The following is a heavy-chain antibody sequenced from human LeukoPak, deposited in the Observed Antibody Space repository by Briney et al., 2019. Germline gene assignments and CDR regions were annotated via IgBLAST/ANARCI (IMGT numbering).Heavy chain of an antibody. J-gene: IGHJ4*02. CDR3: ARSSGYFLFDY. V-gene: IGHV3-74*01. CDR1: GFTFSSYW. D-gene: IGHD3-22*01. Sequence: GGSLRLSCAASGFTFSSYWMHWVRQAPGKGLVWVAGIKSDGSIIYYADSVKGRFTVSRDNAKNTLYLQMNSLRAEDTAVYYCARSSGYFLFDYWGQGTLVTVSS. CDR2: IKSDGSII.